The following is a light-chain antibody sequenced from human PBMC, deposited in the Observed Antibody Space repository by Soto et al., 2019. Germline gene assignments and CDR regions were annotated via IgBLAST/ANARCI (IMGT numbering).Light chain of an antibody. V-gene: IGKV1-39*01. CDR1: QSIDTH. J-gene: IGKJ1*01. CDR3: QQTYSPPAT. CDR2: EAS. Sequence: DIRMTQSPSSLSASVGDRVTIACRASQSIDTHLNWYQQHPGKAPHALIYEASNLQSGVPSRFSGIGSGTDFTLTISGLQPDDSATYYCQQTYSPPATFGQGTKVEIK.